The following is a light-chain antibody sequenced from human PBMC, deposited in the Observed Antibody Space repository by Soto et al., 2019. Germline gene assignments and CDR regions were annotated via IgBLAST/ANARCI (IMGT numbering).Light chain of an antibody. Sequence: TSSDVGKYDRVSWYQQPPGTAPKLIIYEVTNRPSGVPARFSGSKSGNTASLTISGLQAEDEADYYCSSYTTTNRYVFGAGTRITVL. V-gene: IGLV2-18*02. CDR3: SSYTTTNRYV. CDR2: EVT. CDR1: SSDVGKYDR. J-gene: IGLJ1*01.